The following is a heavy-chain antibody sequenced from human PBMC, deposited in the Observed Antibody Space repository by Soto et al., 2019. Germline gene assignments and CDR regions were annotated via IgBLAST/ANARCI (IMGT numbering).Heavy chain of an antibody. CDR3: ARTITMVRGGRGWFDP. CDR2: IIPIFGTA. Sequence: QVQLVQSGAEVKKPGSSVKVSCKASGGTFSSYAISWVRQAPGQGLEWMGGIIPIFGTANHAQKFQGRVTITADESTSTAYMELSSLRSEDTAVYYCARTITMVRGGRGWFDPWGQGTLVTVSS. D-gene: IGHD3-10*01. CDR1: GGTFSSYA. J-gene: IGHJ5*02. V-gene: IGHV1-69*01.